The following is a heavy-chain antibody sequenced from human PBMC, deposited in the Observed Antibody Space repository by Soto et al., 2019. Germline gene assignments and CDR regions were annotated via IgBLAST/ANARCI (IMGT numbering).Heavy chain of an antibody. D-gene: IGHD3-16*01. V-gene: IGHV4-59*01. CDR1: GGSFGGYY. Sequence: NPSETLSLTCAVYGGSFGGYYWSWIRQPPGKGLEWIGYIYYSGSTNYNPSLKSRVTISVDTSKNQFSLKLSSVTAADTAVYYCARIYLRGYFDYWGQGTLVTVSS. CDR3: ARIYLRGYFDY. J-gene: IGHJ4*02. CDR2: IYYSGST.